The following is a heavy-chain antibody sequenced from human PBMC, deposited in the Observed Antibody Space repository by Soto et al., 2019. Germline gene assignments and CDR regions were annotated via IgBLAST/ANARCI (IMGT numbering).Heavy chain of an antibody. CDR3: AGYYYGSGSYDDCGGDCGAFDI. Sequence: QVQLVQSGAEVKKPGSSVKVPCKANGGTFSSYVVSWVRQAPGRGLEWMGQIIPIFGTPKYAQKFQGRVTITADESTRTAYMEMSSLTLEDTAVYFCAGYYYGSGSYDDCGGDCGAFDIWGQGTRVTVSS. D-gene: IGHD3-10*01. V-gene: IGHV1-69*01. CDR2: IIPIFGTP. J-gene: IGHJ3*02. CDR1: GGTFSSYV.